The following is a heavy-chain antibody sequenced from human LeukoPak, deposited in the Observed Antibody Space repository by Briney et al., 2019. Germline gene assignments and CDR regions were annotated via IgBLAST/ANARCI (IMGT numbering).Heavy chain of an antibody. D-gene: IGHD1-26*01. CDR1: GFTFSSYT. CDR2: ISSSSSYI. CDR3: ARDDGSYSRSPGFDY. J-gene: IGHJ4*02. Sequence: GGSLRLSCAASGFTFSSYTMNWVRQTPGKGLEWVSSISSSSSYIYYADSLKGRFTISRDNAKNSLYLQMNSLRAEDTAVYYCARDDGSYSRSPGFDYWGQGTLVTVSS. V-gene: IGHV3-21*01.